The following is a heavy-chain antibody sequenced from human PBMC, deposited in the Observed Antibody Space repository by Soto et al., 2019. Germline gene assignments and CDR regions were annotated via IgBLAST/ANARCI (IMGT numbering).Heavy chain of an antibody. J-gene: IGHJ4*02. CDR3: TTEGTYYDYIWGSPSPQMNFDY. CDR2: IKSKTDGGTT. CDR1: GFTFSNAW. D-gene: IGHD3-16*01. Sequence: GGSLRLSCAASGFTFSNAWMSWVRQAPGKGLEWVGRIKSKTDGGTTDYAAPVKGRFTISRDDSKITLYLHMNSLKTEETAVYYCTTEGTYYDYIWGSPSPQMNFDYWGQGTLVTVSS. V-gene: IGHV3-15*01.